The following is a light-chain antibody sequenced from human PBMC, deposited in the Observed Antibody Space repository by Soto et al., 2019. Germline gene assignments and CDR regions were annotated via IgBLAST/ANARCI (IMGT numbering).Light chain of an antibody. CDR1: SSDIGGYNY. J-gene: IGLJ2*01. V-gene: IGLV2-14*01. CDR2: EVS. Sequence: QSALTQPASVSGSPGQSITISCTGTSSDIGGYNYISWYQQNPGQAPKLMIYEVSNRPSGVSNRFSGSKSGNTASLTISGLQAEDEADYYCSSYTSSGTLVFGGGTKVTVL. CDR3: SSYTSSGTLV.